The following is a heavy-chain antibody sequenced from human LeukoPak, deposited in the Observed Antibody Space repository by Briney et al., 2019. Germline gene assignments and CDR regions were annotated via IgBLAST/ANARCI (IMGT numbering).Heavy chain of an antibody. V-gene: IGHV4-34*01. D-gene: IGHD3-3*01. J-gene: IGHJ3*02. Sequence: SETLSLTCAVYGGSLSGYYWSWIRQPPGKGLEWIGEINHSGSTNYNPSLKSRVTISVDTSKNQFSLKLSSVTAADTAVYYCARRPFGNGRRFTIFGVVTIYDAFDIWGQGKMVTVSS. CDR2: INHSGST. CDR1: GGSLSGYY. CDR3: ARRPFGNGRRFTIFGVVTIYDAFDI.